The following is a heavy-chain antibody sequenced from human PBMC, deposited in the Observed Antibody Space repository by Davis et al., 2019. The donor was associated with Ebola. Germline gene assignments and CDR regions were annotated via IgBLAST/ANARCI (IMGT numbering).Heavy chain of an antibody. Sequence: GGSLRLSCAASGFTFSNAWMNWVRQAPGKGLEWVGRIKSKTDGGTTDYAAPVKGRFTISRDDSKNTLYLQMNSLKTEDTAVYYCTTDQHTSYCSSTSCYRERYYYGMDVWGQGTTVTVSS. CDR2: IKSKTDGGTT. D-gene: IGHD2-2*02. V-gene: IGHV3-15*07. J-gene: IGHJ6*02. CDR1: GFTFSNAW. CDR3: TTDQHTSYCSSTSCYRERYYYGMDV.